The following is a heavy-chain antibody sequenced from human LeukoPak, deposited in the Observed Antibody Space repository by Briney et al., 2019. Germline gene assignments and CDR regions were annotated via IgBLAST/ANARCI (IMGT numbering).Heavy chain of an antibody. J-gene: IGHJ4*02. CDR2: ISGSSSYT. CDR1: GFTFSSYG. V-gene: IGHV3-21*05. CDR3: AKDLHGSGYRNFDY. D-gene: IGHD3-10*01. Sequence: PGGSLRLSCAASGFTFSSYGMHWVRQAPGKGLEWVSYISGSSSYTNYADSVKGRFTISRDNAKNSLYLQMNSLRSEDTAVYYCAKDLHGSGYRNFDYWGQGTLVTVSS.